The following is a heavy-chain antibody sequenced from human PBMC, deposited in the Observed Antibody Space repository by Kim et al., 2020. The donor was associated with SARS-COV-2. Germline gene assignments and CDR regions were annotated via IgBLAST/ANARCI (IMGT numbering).Heavy chain of an antibody. CDR1: GYTFTSYG. V-gene: IGHV1-18*01. J-gene: IGHJ4*02. CDR3: ARDPDTAMDYDY. D-gene: IGHD5-18*01. Sequence: ASVKVSCKASGYTFTSYGISWVRQAPGQGLEWMGWISAYNGNTNYAQKLQGRVTMTTDTSTSTAYMELRSLRYDDTAVYYCARDPDTAMDYDYWGQGTLVTVSS. CDR2: ISAYNGNT.